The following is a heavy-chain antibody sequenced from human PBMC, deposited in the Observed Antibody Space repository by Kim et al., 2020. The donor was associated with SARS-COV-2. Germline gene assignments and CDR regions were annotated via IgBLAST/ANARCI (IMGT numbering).Heavy chain of an antibody. CDR2: IYYSGST. J-gene: IGHJ3*02. CDR1: GGSISSGGYY. V-gene: IGHV4-31*03. D-gene: IGHD3-10*01. Sequence: SETLSLTCTVSGGSISSGGYYWSWIRQHPGKGLEWIGYIYYSGSTYYNPSLKSRVTISVDTSKNQFSLKLSSVTAADTAVYYCAREYLSGSGSYYRGHDAFDIWGQGTMVTVSS. CDR3: AREYLSGSGSYYRGHDAFDI.